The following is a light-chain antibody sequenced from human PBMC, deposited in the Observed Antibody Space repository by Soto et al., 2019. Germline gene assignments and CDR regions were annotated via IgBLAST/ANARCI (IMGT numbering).Light chain of an antibody. CDR1: NSDVAGYNY. CDR2: AVN. Sequence: QSALTQPPSASGSPGQSVTISCTGTNSDVAGYNYVSWYQQHPGKAPKLMIYAVNKRPSGVPDRFSGSKSGNTASLTVSGLQAEDEADYYCAAWDDSLNGVVFGGGTKLTVL. V-gene: IGLV2-8*01. CDR3: AAWDDSLNGVV. J-gene: IGLJ2*01.